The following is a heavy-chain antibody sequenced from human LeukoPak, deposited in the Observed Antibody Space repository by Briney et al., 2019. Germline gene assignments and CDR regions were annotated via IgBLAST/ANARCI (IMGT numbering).Heavy chain of an antibody. J-gene: IGHJ4*02. D-gene: IGHD5-24*01. Sequence: GESLKISCKGSGYSFTSYWIGWVRQMPGKGLEWMAIIYPGDSDTRYSPSFQGQVAISADKSISTAYLQWSSLKASDTAMYYCARRSRDENFDYWGQGTLVTVSS. CDR2: IYPGDSDT. CDR1: GYSFTSYW. CDR3: ARRSRDENFDY. V-gene: IGHV5-51*01.